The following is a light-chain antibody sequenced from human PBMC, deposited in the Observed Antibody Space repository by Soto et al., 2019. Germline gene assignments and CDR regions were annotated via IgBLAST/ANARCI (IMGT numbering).Light chain of an antibody. V-gene: IGLV2-23*01. CDR2: EGS. J-gene: IGLJ1*01. Sequence: QSVLTQPASVSGSPGQSITISCTGTSSDVGSYNLVSWYQQHPGKAPKLMNYEGSKRPSGVSNRFSGSKSGNTASLTISGLQAEDEADYYCCSYAGSSTYVFGTGNKLTVL. CDR3: CSYAGSSTYV. CDR1: SSDVGSYNL.